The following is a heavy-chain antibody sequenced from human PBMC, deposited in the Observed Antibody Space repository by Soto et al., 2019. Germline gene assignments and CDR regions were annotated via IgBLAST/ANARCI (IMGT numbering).Heavy chain of an antibody. CDR2: FDPEDGET. CDR1: GYTLTELS. CDR3: SGAAMVFGDYYYGTDV. Sequence: ASVKVSCKVSGYTLTELSMHWVRQAPGKGLEWMGGFDPEDGETIYAQKFQGRVTMTEDTSTDTAYMELSSLRSEDTAVYYCSGAAMVFGDYYYGTDVWGQGTKVTVSS. D-gene: IGHD3-3*01. J-gene: IGHJ6*02. V-gene: IGHV1-24*01.